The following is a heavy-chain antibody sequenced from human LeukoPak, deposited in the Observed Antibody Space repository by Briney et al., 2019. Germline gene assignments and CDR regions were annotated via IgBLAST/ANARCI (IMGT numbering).Heavy chain of an antibody. CDR1: GGSISSGGSY. Sequence: SQTLSLTCTVSGGSISSGGSYWSWIRQHPGKGLEWIGYIYYSGSTYYNPSLKSRVTISVDTSKNQFSLKLSSVTAADTAVYYCARAQWFPVFDIWGQGTMVTVSS. CDR2: IYYSGST. J-gene: IGHJ3*02. V-gene: IGHV4-31*03. CDR3: ARAQWFPVFDI. D-gene: IGHD3-22*01.